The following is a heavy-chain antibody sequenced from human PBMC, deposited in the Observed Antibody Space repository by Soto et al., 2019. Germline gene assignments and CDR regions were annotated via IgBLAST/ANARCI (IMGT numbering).Heavy chain of an antibody. CDR3: ARSVAPVFSDAFEL. CDR2: MSHNGGST. V-gene: IGHV3-23*01. D-gene: IGHD2-15*01. Sequence: GGSLRLSCTASGFRVRAYAMSRVRQAQGKGLEWLSAMSHNGGSTYYADSVQGRFTISTDNSLNTLYLQLTSLRDAEPDLYYCARSVAPVFSDAFELWGQGTLV. J-gene: IGHJ3*01. CDR1: GFRVRAYA.